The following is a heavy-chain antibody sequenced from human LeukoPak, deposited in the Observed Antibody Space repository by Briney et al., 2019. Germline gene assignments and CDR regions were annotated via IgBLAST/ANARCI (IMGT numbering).Heavy chain of an antibody. CDR1: GGSISNYY. CDR2: ISYTGST. CDR3: ARQGDSSSWSYSDY. V-gene: IGHV4-59*08. D-gene: IGHD6-13*01. Sequence: SETLSLTCAVSGGSISNYYWSWIRQPPGKGLEWSGYISYTGSTNYHPSLKSRVTISLDTSKNQFSLKLSSVTAADTAVYYCARQGDSSSWSYSDYWGQGTLVTVSS. J-gene: IGHJ4*02.